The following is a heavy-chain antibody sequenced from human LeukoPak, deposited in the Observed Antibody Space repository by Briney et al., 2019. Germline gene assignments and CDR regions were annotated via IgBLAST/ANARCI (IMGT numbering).Heavy chain of an antibody. Sequence: GGSLRLTCAASGFTFNNYAMNWVRQAPGKGLEWVSSISESGGTTDYADSVKGRFTISRDNSKNTLYLQMNSLRAEDTAVYYCAKDVIAVAVYYFDYWGQGTLVTVSS. CDR2: ISESGGTT. D-gene: IGHD6-19*01. CDR3: AKDVIAVAVYYFDY. CDR1: GFTFNNYA. V-gene: IGHV3-23*01. J-gene: IGHJ4*02.